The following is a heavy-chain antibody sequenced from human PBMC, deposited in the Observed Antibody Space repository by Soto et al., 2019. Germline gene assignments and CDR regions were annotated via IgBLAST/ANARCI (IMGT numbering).Heavy chain of an antibody. J-gene: IGHJ5*02. CDR3: ASHSGVAALGGLDR. D-gene: IGHD2-8*01. CDR2: IYYNGTT. Sequence: QVQLQESGPGLVKPSETLSLTCTVSGGSFTSDYWSWIRQPPGTGLHWMGYIYYNGTTNYNPSLKSRLTISQATAKCKISLELTPMTAADTAVYYCASHSGVAALGGLDRGGQGTLVTVSS. CDR1: GGSFTSDY. V-gene: IGHV4-59*08.